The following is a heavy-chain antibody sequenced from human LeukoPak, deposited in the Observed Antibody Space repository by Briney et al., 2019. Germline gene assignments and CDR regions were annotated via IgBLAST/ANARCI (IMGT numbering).Heavy chain of an antibody. J-gene: IGHJ4*02. V-gene: IGHV3-11*06. CDR1: GFTFSDYY. CDR2: ISSSSSNR. Sequence: GGSLRLSCAASGFTFSDYYMSWIRQAPGKGLEWVSYISSSSSNRNYADSVKGRFTISGDNAKNSLDLQMNSLRAEDTAVYYCARAQYYLDSWGQGTLVTVSS. CDR3: ARAQYYLDS.